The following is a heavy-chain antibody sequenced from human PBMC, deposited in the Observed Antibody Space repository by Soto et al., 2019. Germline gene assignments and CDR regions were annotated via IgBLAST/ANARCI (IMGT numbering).Heavy chain of an antibody. Sequence: PSEALSVPCAVSGGSISSYYWSWIRQPPGKGLEWIGYIYYSGSTNYNPSLKSRVTISVDTSKNQFSLKLSSVTAADTAVYYCAGIVATIPYSSGWYGWFDPWGQGTLVPVSS. CDR3: AGIVATIPYSSGWYGWFDP. V-gene: IGHV4-59*01. CDR1: GGSISSYY. CDR2: IYYSGST. J-gene: IGHJ5*02. D-gene: IGHD6-19*01.